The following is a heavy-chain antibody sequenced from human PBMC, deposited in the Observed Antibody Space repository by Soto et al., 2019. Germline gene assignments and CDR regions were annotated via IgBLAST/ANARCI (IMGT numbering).Heavy chain of an antibody. D-gene: IGHD2-2*01. CDR1: GGTFSSYT. CDR2: IIPILGIA. Sequence: GASVKVSCKASGGTFSSYTISWVRQAPGQGLEWMGRIIPILGIANYAQKFQGRVTITADKSTSTAYMELSSLRSEDTAVYYCASSCSSTSCYAGFDPWGQGTLVTVSS. CDR3: ASSCSSTSCYAGFDP. J-gene: IGHJ5*02. V-gene: IGHV1-69*02.